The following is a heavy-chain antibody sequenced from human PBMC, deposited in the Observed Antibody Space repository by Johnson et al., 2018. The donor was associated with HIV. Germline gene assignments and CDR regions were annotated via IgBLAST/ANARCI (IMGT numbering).Heavy chain of an antibody. CDR2: IGTAGDT. D-gene: IGHD7-27*01. V-gene: IGHV3-13*01. CDR1: EFAFSSYD. Sequence: VQLVESGGGLLQPARSLRLSCPASEFAFSSYDMHWVRQPPGKGLEWVSSIGTAGDTSYSGSVKGRFTISRENARNSLYLQMNSLRAGDTAVYYCARENWGAFDIWGQGTMVTVSS. J-gene: IGHJ3*02. CDR3: ARENWGAFDI.